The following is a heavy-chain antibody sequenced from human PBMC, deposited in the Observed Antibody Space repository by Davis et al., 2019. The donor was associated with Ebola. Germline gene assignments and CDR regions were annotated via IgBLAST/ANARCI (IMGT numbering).Heavy chain of an antibody. V-gene: IGHV3-30*04. Sequence: GESLKISCAASGFTFSSYTMHWVRQAPGKGLEWVALISHDGGNQYYADSSNQYYADSVKGRFTISRDNSKNTLYLQMNSLRAEDTAVYYCARQKQTYYYYGMDVWGQGTTVTVSS. CDR2: ISHDGGNQYYADSSNQ. J-gene: IGHJ6*02. CDR1: GFTFSSYT. D-gene: IGHD6-13*01. CDR3: ARQKQTYYYYGMDV.